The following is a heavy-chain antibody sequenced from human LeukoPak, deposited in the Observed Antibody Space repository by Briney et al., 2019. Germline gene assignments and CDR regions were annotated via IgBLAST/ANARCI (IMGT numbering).Heavy chain of an antibody. CDR3: ARGPANVDTAMVAPFDY. CDR2: INPNSGGT. CDR1: GYTFTGYY. J-gene: IGHJ4*02. V-gene: IGHV1-2*06. Sequence: ASVKVSCKASGYTFTGYYMHWVRRAPGQGLEWMGRINPNSGGTNYAQKFQGRVTMTRDTSISTAYMELSRLRSDDTAVYYCARGPANVDTAMVAPFDYWGQGTLVTVSS. D-gene: IGHD5-18*01.